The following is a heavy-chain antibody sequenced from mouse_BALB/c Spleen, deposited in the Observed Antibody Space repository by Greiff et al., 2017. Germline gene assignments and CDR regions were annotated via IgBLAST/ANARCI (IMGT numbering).Heavy chain of an antibody. Sequence: EVQLVESGAGLVQPGGSLRLSCATSGFTFSDFYMEWVRQPPGKRLEWIGASRNKANDYTSEYSASVKGRFIVSRDTSQSILYLQMNALRAEDTAIYYCATDDWVYYAMDYWGQGTSVTVSS. J-gene: IGHJ4*01. CDR2: SRNKANDYTS. V-gene: IGHV7-1*02. CDR3: ATDDWVYYAMDY. CDR1: GFTFSDFY.